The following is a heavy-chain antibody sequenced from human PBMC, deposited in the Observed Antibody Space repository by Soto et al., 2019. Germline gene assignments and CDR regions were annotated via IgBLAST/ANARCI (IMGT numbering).Heavy chain of an antibody. D-gene: IGHD5-18*01. Sequence: HPGGSLRLSCAASGFTFSSYAMHWVRQAPGKGLEWVAVISYDGSNKYYADSVKGRFTISRDNSKNTLYLQMNSLRAEDTAVYYCARDKARRGYSPLYYFDYWGQGTLVTVSS. J-gene: IGHJ4*02. CDR3: ARDKARRGYSPLYYFDY. CDR1: GFTFSSYA. V-gene: IGHV3-30-3*01. CDR2: ISYDGSNK.